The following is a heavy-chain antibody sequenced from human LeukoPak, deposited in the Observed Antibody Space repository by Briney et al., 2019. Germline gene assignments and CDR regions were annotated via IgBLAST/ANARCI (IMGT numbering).Heavy chain of an antibody. V-gene: IGHV4-59*01. D-gene: IGHD2-21*01. CDR2: IYYSGST. CDR3: ARIYCGGDCYSGIDWFDP. J-gene: IGHJ5*02. Sequence: PSETLSLTCTVPGGPISSYYWSWIRQPPGKGLEWIGYIYYSGSTNYNPSLKSRVTISVDTSKNQFSLKLSSVTAADTAVYYCARIYCGGDCYSGIDWFDPWGQGTLVTVSS. CDR1: GGPISSYY.